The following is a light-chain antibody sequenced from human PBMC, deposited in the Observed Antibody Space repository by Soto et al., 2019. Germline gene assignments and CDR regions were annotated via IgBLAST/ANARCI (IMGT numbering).Light chain of an antibody. CDR2: EVS. Sequence: QSALTQPASVSGSPGQSITISCTGTSSDVGGYNYVSWYQQHPGKAPKLMIYEVSNRPSGVSNRFSGSKSGNTASLTISGLQAEDEADDYCSSYTSSSTWVFGGGTKVTVL. CDR1: SSDVGGYNY. CDR3: SSYTSSSTWV. J-gene: IGLJ3*02. V-gene: IGLV2-14*01.